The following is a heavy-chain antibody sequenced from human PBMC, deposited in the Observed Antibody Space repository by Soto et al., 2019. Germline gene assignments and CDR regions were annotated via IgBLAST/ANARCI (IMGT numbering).Heavy chain of an antibody. CDR1: GFTFSSYG. D-gene: IGHD1-26*01. V-gene: IGHV3-33*01. CDR2: IWYDGSNK. Sequence: VGFLRLSCAASGFTFSSYGMHWFRQAPGKGLEWVAVIWYDGSNKYYADSVKGRFTISRDNSKNTLYLQMNSLRAEDTAVYYCARVSGSSSLGQFDPWGQGTLVTVSS. CDR3: ARVSGSSSLGQFDP. J-gene: IGHJ5*02.